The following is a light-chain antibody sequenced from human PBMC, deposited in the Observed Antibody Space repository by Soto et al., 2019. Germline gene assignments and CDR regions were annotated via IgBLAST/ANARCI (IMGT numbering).Light chain of an antibody. Sequence: EIVMTKSPATLSVSPGERATLSCRASQGVGSTLAWYQQKPGQTPRLLIYAASTRATGVPARFSGSGSGTEFTLTINSLQSEDFAVYYCQHYHSWPLTFGGGTKVEIK. J-gene: IGKJ4*01. V-gene: IGKV3-15*01. CDR3: QHYHSWPLT. CDR1: QGVGST. CDR2: AAS.